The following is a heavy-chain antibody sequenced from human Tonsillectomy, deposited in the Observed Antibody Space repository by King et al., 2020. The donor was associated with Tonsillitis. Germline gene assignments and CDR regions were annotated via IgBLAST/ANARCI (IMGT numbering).Heavy chain of an antibody. D-gene: IGHD3-3*01. CDR1: GYTFTSYD. CDR2: MNPNTGNT. CDR3: ARARRGYDFWSGYYTGALDI. J-gene: IGHJ3*02. V-gene: IGHV1-8*01. Sequence: QLVQSGAEAKKPGASVKVSCKASGYTFTSYDINWLRQATGQGLEWMGWMNPNTGNTGYAKKFQGRFSMTRNTSISTAYMELSSLRSEDTAVYYCARARRGYDFWSGYYTGALDIWGQGTMVTVSS.